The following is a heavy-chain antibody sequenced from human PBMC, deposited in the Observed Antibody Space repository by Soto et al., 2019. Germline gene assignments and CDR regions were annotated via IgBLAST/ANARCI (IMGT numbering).Heavy chain of an antibody. CDR1: GLTFSIYT. D-gene: IGHD1-1*01. CDR2: IGRTGIDI. CDR3: VCDDNRRF. Sequence: EIQLVESGGGLVKPGGSLRLSCAASGLTFSIYTINGVRQAPGKGLEFVSSIGRTGIDIYYIDSVKGRFTMSRDNAQKSLYLQMNSLRVEDTALYYCVCDDNRRFWGQGTLFTVSS. V-gene: IGHV3-21*01. J-gene: IGHJ4*02.